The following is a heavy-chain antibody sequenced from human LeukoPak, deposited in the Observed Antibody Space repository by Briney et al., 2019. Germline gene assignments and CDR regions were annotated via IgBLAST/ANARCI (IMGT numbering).Heavy chain of an antibody. CDR3: ARDRGAYGVIAY. J-gene: IGHJ4*02. CDR2: MNSDWITT. Sequence: GGSLRLSCAASGSTFSTYWMYWVRHAPGKGLVWVSRMNSDWITTTYEDSVKGRFTTTRDNAKNTLYLQLNSLGAEDTAVYYCARDRGAYGVIAYWGQGTLVTVSS. CDR1: GSTFSTYW. V-gene: IGHV3-74*01. D-gene: IGHD2-21*01.